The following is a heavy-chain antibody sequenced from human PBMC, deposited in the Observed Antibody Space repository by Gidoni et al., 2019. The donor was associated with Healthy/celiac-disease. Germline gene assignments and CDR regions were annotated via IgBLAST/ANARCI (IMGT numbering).Heavy chain of an antibody. CDR3: ARRGYDRKNGMDV. J-gene: IGHJ6*02. D-gene: IGHD3-22*01. V-gene: IGHV3-30*01. Sequence: QVQLVDSGRGVVQPRRPLRLSCAASGFTISSYSMHWVRQAPGQGLEWVEVISYDGSNKYYADSVKGRFTKSRDKTKNTQYLQMNSMRAEDAAVYYCARRGYDRKNGMDVWGQGTTVNVSS. CDR1: GFTISSYS. CDR2: ISYDGSNK.